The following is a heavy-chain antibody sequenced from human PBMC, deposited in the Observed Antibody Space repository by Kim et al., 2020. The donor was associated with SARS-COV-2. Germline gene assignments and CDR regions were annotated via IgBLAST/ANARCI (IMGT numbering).Heavy chain of an antibody. CDR2: INAGNGNT. Sequence: ASVKVSCKASGYTFTSYAMHWVRQAPGQRLEWMGWINAGNGNTKYSQKFQGRVTITRDTSASTAYMELSSLRSEDTAVYYCARGRDYVWGSYPTPSFDYWGQGTLVTVSS. V-gene: IGHV1-3*01. CDR3: ARGRDYVWGSYPTPSFDY. J-gene: IGHJ4*02. CDR1: GYTFTSYA. D-gene: IGHD3-16*02.